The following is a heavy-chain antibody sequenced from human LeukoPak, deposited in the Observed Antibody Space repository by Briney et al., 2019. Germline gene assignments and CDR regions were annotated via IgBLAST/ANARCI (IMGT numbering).Heavy chain of an antibody. CDR3: ARVPFSYDSSGYLRWFDP. CDR1: GGSIRSDIYY. V-gene: IGHV4-31*03. D-gene: IGHD3-22*01. CDR2: IHHSGST. J-gene: IGHJ5*02. Sequence: SETLSLTCTVSGGSIRSDIYYWSWIRQHPGKGLEWIGYIHHSGSTFYNPSLKSRITISVDTSKYQFSLRLRSVTAADTAVYYCARVPFSYDSSGYLRWFDPWGQGTLVTVSS.